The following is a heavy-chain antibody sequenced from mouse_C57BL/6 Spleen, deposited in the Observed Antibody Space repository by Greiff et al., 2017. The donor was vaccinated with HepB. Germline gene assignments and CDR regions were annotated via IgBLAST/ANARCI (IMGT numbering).Heavy chain of an antibody. CDR3: ARVYGSSYGYFDV. CDR2: IYPGDGDT. CDR1: GYAFSSSW. D-gene: IGHD1-1*01. V-gene: IGHV1-82*01. Sequence: QVQLKESGPELVKPGASVKISCKASGYAFSSSWMNWVKQRPGKGLEWIGRIYPGDGDTNYNGKFKGKATLTADKSSSTAYMQLSSLTSEDSAVYFCARVYGSSYGYFDVWGTGTTVTVSS. J-gene: IGHJ1*03.